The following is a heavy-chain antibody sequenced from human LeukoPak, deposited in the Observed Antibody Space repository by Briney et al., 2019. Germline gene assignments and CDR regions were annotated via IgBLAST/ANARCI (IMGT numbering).Heavy chain of an antibody. J-gene: IGHJ6*03. V-gene: IGHV3-23*01. CDR1: GITFTSYG. Sequence: PGGSLRLSCAASGITFTSYGMSWVRQAPGKGLEWVSAISGSGTSKYSADSVKGRFTISRDNSKNTLYLQMNTLRAEDTAVYYCARDSSGWYGGYYYYYMDVWGKGTTVTVSS. D-gene: IGHD6-19*01. CDR3: ARDSSGWYGGYYYYYMDV. CDR2: ISGSGTSK.